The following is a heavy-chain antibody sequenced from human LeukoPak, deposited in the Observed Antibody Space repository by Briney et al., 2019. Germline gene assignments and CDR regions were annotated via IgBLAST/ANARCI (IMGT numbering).Heavy chain of an antibody. CDR1: GGSFSGYY. J-gene: IGHJ4*02. CDR2: INHSGST. CDR3: AEVVDTAMVC. D-gene: IGHD5-18*01. Sequence: PSETQSLTCAVYGGSFSGYYWSWTRQPPGKGLEWIGEINHSGSTNYNPSLKSRVTISVDTSKNQFSLKLSSVTAADTAVYYCAEVVDTAMVCWGQGTQVTVSS. V-gene: IGHV4-34*01.